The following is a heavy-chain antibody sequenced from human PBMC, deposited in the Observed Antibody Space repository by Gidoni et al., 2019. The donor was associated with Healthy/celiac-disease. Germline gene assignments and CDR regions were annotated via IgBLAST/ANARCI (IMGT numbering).Heavy chain of an antibody. J-gene: IGHJ4*02. CDR3: AKDRTVTTGVLDY. CDR1: GFTFSSYA. Sequence: EVQLLESGGGLVQPGGSLRLSCAASGFTFSSYAMSWVRQAPGKGLGWVSAISGSGGSTYYADSVKGRFTISRDNSKNTLYLQMNSLRAEDTAVYYCAKDRTVTTGVLDYWGQGTLVTVSS. CDR2: ISGSGGST. V-gene: IGHV3-23*01. D-gene: IGHD4-17*01.